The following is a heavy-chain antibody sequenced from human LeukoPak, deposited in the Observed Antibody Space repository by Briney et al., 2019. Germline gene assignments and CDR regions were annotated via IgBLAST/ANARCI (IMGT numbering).Heavy chain of an antibody. J-gene: IGHJ4*02. CDR3: ARAKSPYCYDSSGYYGDY. CDR1: GYTFTSYG. D-gene: IGHD3-22*01. CDR2: ISAYNGNT. V-gene: IGHV1-18*01. Sequence: ASVKVSCKASGYTFTSYGISWVRQAPGQGLEWMGWISAYNGNTNYAQKLQGRVTMTTDTSTSTAYMELRSLRSDDTAVYYCARAKSPYCYDSSGYYGDYWGQGTLVTVSS.